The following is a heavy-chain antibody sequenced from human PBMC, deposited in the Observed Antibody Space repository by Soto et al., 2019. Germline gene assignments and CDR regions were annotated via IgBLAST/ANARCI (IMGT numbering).Heavy chain of an antibody. CDR1: GYTFTSYG. V-gene: IGHV1-18*01. J-gene: IGHJ4*02. D-gene: IGHD3-9*01. CDR2: ISAYNGNT. CDR3: AREVYRHYDILTGYYILDY. Sequence: GASVKVSCKASGYTFTSYGISWVRQAPGQGLEWMGWISAYNGNTNYAQKLQGRVTMTTDTSTSTAYMELGSLRSDDTAVYYCAREVYRHYDILTGYYILDYWGQGTLVTVSS.